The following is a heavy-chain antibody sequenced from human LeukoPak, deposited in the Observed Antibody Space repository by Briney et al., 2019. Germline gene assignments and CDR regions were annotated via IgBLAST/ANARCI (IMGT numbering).Heavy chain of an antibody. Sequence: PGGSLTLSCAASGFTFSSYGMHWVRQAPGKGLEGVAFIRYDGSNKYYEDSVKGRFTISRDNSKDTLYLQMNSLRAEDTAVYYCARRLRYYGSGSYYNVVYFDYWGQETLVTVSS. CDR3: ARRLRYYGSGSYYNVVYFDY. V-gene: IGHV3-30*02. CDR1: GFTFSSYG. CDR2: IRYDGSNK. D-gene: IGHD3-10*01. J-gene: IGHJ4*02.